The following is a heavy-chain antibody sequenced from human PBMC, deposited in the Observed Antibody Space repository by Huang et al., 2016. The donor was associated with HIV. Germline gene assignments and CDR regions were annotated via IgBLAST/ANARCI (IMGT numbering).Heavy chain of an antibody. Sequence: QVQLQESGPGLVKPSETLSLTCTVSGGSISTHYWSWMRQPPGKGVEWIGRIDDRGSTNSSPLLKRRVTRLLDTSKNQFSLGVTAVTAADTAMYDCARDHHDLWRGYRRMYFFDHWGQGTLVTVSS. CDR2: IDDRGST. V-gene: IGHV4-59*11. CDR3: ARDHHDLWRGYRRMYFFDH. J-gene: IGHJ4*02. D-gene: IGHD3-3*01. CDR1: GGSISTHY.